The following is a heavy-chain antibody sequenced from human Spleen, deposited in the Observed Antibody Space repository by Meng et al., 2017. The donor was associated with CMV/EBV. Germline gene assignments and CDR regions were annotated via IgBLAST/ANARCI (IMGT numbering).Heavy chain of an antibody. V-gene: IGHV1-18*01. CDR3: ARVGSREYQRSDGPYYYYGMDV. CDR2: TSAYSGDT. J-gene: IGHJ6*02. D-gene: IGHD2-2*01. CDR1: GGTFSSYS. Sequence: ASVKVSCKASGGTFSSYSFTWVRQAPGQGLEWMGWTSAYSGDTTYAQKLQGRVTMNTDTSTDTAYMELRSLRSDDTAVYYCARVGSREYQRSDGPYYYYGMDVWGQGTTVTVSS.